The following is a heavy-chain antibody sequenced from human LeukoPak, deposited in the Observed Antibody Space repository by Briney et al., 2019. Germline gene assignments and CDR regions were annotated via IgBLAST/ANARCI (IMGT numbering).Heavy chain of an antibody. CDR3: ARDTYYYDSSGYLYYYYGMDV. CDR1: GYTFTSYA. Sequence: ASVKVSCKASGYTFTSYAMHWMRQAPGQRLEWMGWINAGNGNTKYSQKFQGRVTITRDTSASTAYMELSSLRSEDTAVYYCARDTYYYDSSGYLYYYYGMDVWGQGTTVTVSS. J-gene: IGHJ6*02. CDR2: INAGNGNT. D-gene: IGHD3-22*01. V-gene: IGHV1-3*01.